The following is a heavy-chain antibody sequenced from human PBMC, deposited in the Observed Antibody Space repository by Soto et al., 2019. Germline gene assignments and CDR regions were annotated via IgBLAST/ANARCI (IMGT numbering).Heavy chain of an antibody. V-gene: IGHV1-18*04. CDR2: ISAYDGSI. Sequence: QIQLVQAGPEVKKPGASVRVSCKASGYTFTPYGITWVRQAPGQGLERVGRISAYDGSINYAQRLQGMFSMTIDSSTSTADMDLRSLRSDDTAVYYCARDPASTYSTSSSEFWGQGTMVTVAS. J-gene: IGHJ4*02. CDR1: GYTFTPYG. D-gene: IGHD6-6*01. CDR3: ARDPASTYSTSSSEF.